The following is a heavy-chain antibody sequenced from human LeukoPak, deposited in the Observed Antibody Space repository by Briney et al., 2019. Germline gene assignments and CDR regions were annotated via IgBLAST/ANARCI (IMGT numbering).Heavy chain of an antibody. Sequence: GGSLRLSCAASGFTFSSYAMSWVRQAPGEGLEWVSAIRGSGGSTYYADSVKGRYTISRDNSKNTLYLQMNSLRAEDTAVYYCAKDAIYRYSSGWEFDYWGQGTLVTVSS. J-gene: IGHJ4*02. CDR1: GFTFSSYA. D-gene: IGHD6-19*01. V-gene: IGHV3-23*01. CDR2: IRGSGGST. CDR3: AKDAIYRYSSGWEFDY.